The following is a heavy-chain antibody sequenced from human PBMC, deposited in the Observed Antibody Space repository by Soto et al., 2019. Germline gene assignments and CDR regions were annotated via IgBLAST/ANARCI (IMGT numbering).Heavy chain of an antibody. CDR3: ARGKDASGY. CDR1: GGSINNYY. J-gene: IGHJ4*02. CDR2: ISYSGST. V-gene: IGHV4-59*01. Sequence: SSETLSLTCTVSGGSINNYYWSWIRQPPGKGLEWIGYISYSGSTNYNPSLKSRVTISVDTSKKQFSLKLSSVTAADTAVYYCARGKDASGYWGQGTLVTVSS.